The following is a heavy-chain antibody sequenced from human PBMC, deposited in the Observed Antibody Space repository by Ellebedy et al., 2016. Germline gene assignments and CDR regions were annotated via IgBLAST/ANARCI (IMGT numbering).Heavy chain of an antibody. J-gene: IGHJ3*02. V-gene: IGHV1-46*01. CDR2: INPSGGST. CDR1: GYTFTSYY. CDR3: ARDRYSTFDAFDI. D-gene: IGHD4-11*01. Sequence: ASVKVSXKASGYTFTSYYMHWVRQAPGQGLEWMGIINPSGGSTSYAQKFQGRVTMTRDTSTSTVYMELSSLRSEDTAVYYCARDRYSTFDAFDIWGQGTMVTVSS.